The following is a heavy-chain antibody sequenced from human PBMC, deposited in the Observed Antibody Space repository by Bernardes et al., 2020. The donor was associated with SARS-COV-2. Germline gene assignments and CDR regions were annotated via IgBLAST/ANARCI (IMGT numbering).Heavy chain of an antibody. Sequence: GGSLRLSCAASGFTFYNYVMTWVRQAPGKGLECVSTISGRGGTTYYADSVKGRFTISRDNSKNTLFLQVNSLRADDTAIYYCARLGAGDSYYYYAMDVWGQGTTVTVSS. D-gene: IGHD4-17*01. V-gene: IGHV3-23*01. CDR1: GFTFYNYV. J-gene: IGHJ6*02. CDR3: ARLGAGDSYYYYAMDV. CDR2: ISGRGGTT.